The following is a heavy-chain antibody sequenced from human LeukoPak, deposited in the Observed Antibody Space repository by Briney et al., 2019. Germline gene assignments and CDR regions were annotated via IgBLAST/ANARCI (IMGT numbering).Heavy chain of an antibody. CDR1: GFTFSSNY. D-gene: IGHD6-13*01. V-gene: IGHV3-21*01. CDR3: AKVDRGDYSSSPVPYYNYYMNV. CDR2: ISSSSSLI. J-gene: IGHJ6*03. Sequence: PGGSLRLSCAASGFTFSSNYMNWVRQAPGRGLEWVSCISSSSSLIFYSDSVRGRFTISRDNAKNLLYLHMNSLRVEDTAVYYCAKVDRGDYSSSPVPYYNYYMNVWGKGTTVTVSS.